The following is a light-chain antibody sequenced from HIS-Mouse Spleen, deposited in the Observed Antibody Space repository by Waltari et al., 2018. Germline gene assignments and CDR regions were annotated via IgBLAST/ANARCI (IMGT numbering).Light chain of an antibody. J-gene: IGKJ3*01. CDR3: QQYYSYRFT. CDR1: QGISSY. V-gene: IGKV1-8*01. CDR2: AAS. Sequence: AIRLTQSPSSFSASTGDRVTLTCRASQGISSYLAWYQQKPGKAPKLLIYAASTLQSGVPSRFSGSGAGTDVTLTISCLQSEDFATYYCQQYYSYRFTFGPGTKVDIK.